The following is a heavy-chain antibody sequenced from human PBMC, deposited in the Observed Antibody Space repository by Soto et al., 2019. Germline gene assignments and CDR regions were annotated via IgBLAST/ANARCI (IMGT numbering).Heavy chain of an antibody. CDR2: INAGNGNT. CDR3: ARDPSYYGMDV. Sequence: ASVKVSCKASGYTFTSYAMHWVRQAPGQRLEWMGWINAGNGNTKYSQKLQGRVTITRDTSASTAYMELSSLRSEDTAVYYCARDPSYYGMDVWGQGTTVTVSS. CDR1: GYTFTSYA. J-gene: IGHJ6*02. V-gene: IGHV1-3*01.